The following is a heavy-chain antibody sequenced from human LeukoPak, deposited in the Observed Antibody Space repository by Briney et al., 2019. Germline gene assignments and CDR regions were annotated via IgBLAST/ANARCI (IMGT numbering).Heavy chain of an antibody. CDR1: GFTFSSYG. CDR3: AKVGSTSKNTNDAFDI. D-gene: IGHD2-2*01. Sequence: GGSLRLSCAASGFTFSSYGMSWVRQAPGKGLEWVSAISGSGGSTYYADSVKGRFTISRDNSKNTLYLQMNSLRAEDTAVYYCAKVGSTSKNTNDAFDIWGQGTMVTVSS. V-gene: IGHV3-23*01. J-gene: IGHJ3*02. CDR2: ISGSGGST.